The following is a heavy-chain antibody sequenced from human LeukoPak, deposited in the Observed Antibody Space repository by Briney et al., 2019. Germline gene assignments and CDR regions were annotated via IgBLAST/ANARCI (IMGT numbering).Heavy chain of an antibody. CDR2: IRYDGSNK. CDR3: AKSESHRTLRYFDWLSPNDWYFDL. CDR1: GFTFSSYS. V-gene: IGHV3-30*02. J-gene: IGHJ2*01. Sequence: HPGGSLRLSCAASGFTFSSYSMNWVRQALGKGLEWVAFIRYDGSNKYYADSVKGRFTISRDNSKNTLYLQMNSLRAEDTAVYYCAKSESHRTLRYFDWLSPNDWYFDLWGRGTLVTVSS. D-gene: IGHD3-9*01.